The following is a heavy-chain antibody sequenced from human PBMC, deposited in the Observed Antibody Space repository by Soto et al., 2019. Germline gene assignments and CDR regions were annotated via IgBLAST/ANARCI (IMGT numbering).Heavy chain of an antibody. Sequence: GGSLRLSCAASGFIFSGSAIHWVRQASGKGLEWVGRIRGRANNFATSSAASVKGRFTFSRDDSKNTAYLQMNTLKPEDTAVYYCARGQGAAIGDYYYHGMDVWGQGTTVTVSS. CDR3: ARGQGAAIGDYYYHGMDV. CDR2: IRGRANNFAT. D-gene: IGHD2-2*02. V-gene: IGHV3-73*01. CDR1: GFIFSGSA. J-gene: IGHJ6*02.